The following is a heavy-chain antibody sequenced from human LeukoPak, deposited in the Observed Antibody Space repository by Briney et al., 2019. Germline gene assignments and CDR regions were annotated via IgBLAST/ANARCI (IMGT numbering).Heavy chain of an antibody. D-gene: IGHD6-19*01. CDR3: ARRVGSGWPVQH. CDR2: MNPNSGNT. Sequence: GASVKVSCKASGYTFSSYDINWVRQATGQGLEWTGWMNPNSGNTGYAQKFRGRLNMTRNTSIDTAYMELSSLRSDDTAVYYCARRVGSGWPVQHWGQGTLVTVSS. V-gene: IGHV1-8*01. J-gene: IGHJ1*01. CDR1: GYTFSSYD.